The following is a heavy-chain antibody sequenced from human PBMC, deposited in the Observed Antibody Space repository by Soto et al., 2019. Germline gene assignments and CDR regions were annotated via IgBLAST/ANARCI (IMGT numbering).Heavy chain of an antibody. CDR1: DGSINSHF. Sequence: QVQLQESGPGLVKPSETLSLTCSVSDGSINSHFWSWIRQPAGKRLEWIGRIYSSGSTIYNPSLKSRVTMSVDTSKNQFYLKLRSVTAADTAVYYCARDNVWSGYYSFFDYWGQGTLVTVSS. D-gene: IGHD3-3*01. CDR3: ARDNVWSGYYSFFDY. V-gene: IGHV4-4*07. CDR2: IYSSGST. J-gene: IGHJ4*02.